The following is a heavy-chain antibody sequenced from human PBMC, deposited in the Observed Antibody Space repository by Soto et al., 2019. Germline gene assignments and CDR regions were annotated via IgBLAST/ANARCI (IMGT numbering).Heavy chain of an antibody. V-gene: IGHV3-53*01. CDR2: IYSGGGT. J-gene: IGHJ4*02. D-gene: IGHD6-19*01. Sequence: EVQLVESGGGLIQPGGSLRLSCAASGFTVSSNYMSWVRQAPGKGLEWVSVIYSGGGTYYADSVKGRFTISRDNSKNTLYLQMNSLRAEDTAVYCCARDRWGGWYDYWGQGTLVTVSS. CDR3: ARDRWGGWYDY. CDR1: GFTVSSNY.